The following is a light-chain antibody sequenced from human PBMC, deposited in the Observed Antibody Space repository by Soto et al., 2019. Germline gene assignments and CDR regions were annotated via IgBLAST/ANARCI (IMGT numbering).Light chain of an antibody. CDR1: QRVSTSY. V-gene: IGKV3-20*01. CDR2: GAS. Sequence: ESGLTQSPGTLSLSPGERATLSCMASQRVSTSYLAWHQQQPGQAPGLLIYGASSRATGIPDRFSGSGSGTDFTLTISRLEPEDFAVYYCQQYGSSPRTFGQGTKVDI. J-gene: IGKJ1*01. CDR3: QQYGSSPRT.